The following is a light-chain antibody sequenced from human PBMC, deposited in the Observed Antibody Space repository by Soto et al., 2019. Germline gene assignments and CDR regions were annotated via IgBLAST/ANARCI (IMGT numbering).Light chain of an antibody. V-gene: IGKV3-20*01. Sequence: DIVLTQSPGTLSLSPGERATLSCRASQSISSSYLAWYQQKPGQAPRLLIHGVSTRATGIPDRFSGSESGTDFTLTISRLEPEDFAVYYCQQYVTSPYIFGQGTKLEIK. CDR1: QSISSSY. CDR2: GVS. CDR3: QQYVTSPYI. J-gene: IGKJ2*01.